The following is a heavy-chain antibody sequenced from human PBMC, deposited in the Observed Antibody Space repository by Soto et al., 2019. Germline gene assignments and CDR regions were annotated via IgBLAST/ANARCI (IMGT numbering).Heavy chain of an antibody. CDR3: ARHKRNTMVRGVSYFDY. D-gene: IGHD3-10*01. CDR1: GGSISSSSYY. V-gene: IGHV4-39*01. CDR2: IYYSGST. J-gene: IGHJ4*02. Sequence: QLQLQESGPGLVKPSETLSLTCTVSGGSISSSSYYWGWIRQPPGKGLEWIGSIYYSGSTYYNPSLNSRVTISVDTSKNQFSLKLSSVTAADTAVYYCARHKRNTMVRGVSYFDYWGQGTLVTVSS.